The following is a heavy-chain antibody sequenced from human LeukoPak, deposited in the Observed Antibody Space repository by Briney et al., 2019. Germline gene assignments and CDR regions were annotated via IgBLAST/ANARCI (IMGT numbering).Heavy chain of an antibody. CDR3: AREYPYYDILTDRGMDYYYGMDV. CDR2: IIPIFGTA. J-gene: IGHJ6*02. Sequence: GASVKVSCKASGGTFSSYAISWVRQAPGQGLEWMGGIIPIFGTANYAQKLQGRVTMTTDTSTSTAYMELRSPRSDDTAVYYCAREYPYYDILTDRGMDYYYGMDVWGQGTTVTVSS. D-gene: IGHD3-9*01. V-gene: IGHV1-69*05. CDR1: GGTFSSYA.